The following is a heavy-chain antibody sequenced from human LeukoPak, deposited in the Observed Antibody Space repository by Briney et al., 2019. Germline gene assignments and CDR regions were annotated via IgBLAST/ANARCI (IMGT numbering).Heavy chain of an antibody. V-gene: IGHV3-74*01. CDR3: ARGRGGSSWFNPPDDY. CDR1: GFTFSSYW. CDR2: INSDGSST. D-gene: IGHD6-13*01. J-gene: IGHJ4*02. Sequence: GGSLRLSCAASGFTFSSYWMHWVRQAPGKGLVWVSRINSDGSSTSYADSVKGRFTISRDNAKNTLYLQMNSLRAEDTAVYYCARGRGGSSWFNPPDDYWGQGTLVTVSS.